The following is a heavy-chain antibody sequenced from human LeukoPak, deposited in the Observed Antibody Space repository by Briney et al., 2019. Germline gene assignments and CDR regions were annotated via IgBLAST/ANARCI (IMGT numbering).Heavy chain of an antibody. CDR3: AREGYCSGGSCYSVGAFDI. V-gene: IGHV3-66*01. CDR1: GFTVSSNY. CDR2: IYSGGST. Sequence: GGSLRLSCAASGFTVSSNYMSWVRQAPGKGLEWASVIYSGGSTYYADSVKGRFTISRDNSKNTLYLQMNSLRAEDTAVYYCAREGYCSGGSCYSVGAFDIWGQGTMVTVSS. D-gene: IGHD2-15*01. J-gene: IGHJ3*02.